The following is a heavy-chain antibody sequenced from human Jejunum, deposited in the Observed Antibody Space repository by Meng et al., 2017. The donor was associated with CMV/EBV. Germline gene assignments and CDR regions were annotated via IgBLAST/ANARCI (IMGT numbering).Heavy chain of an antibody. J-gene: IGHJ4*02. Sequence: SGFGVSSTYISWVRQASGKGLEWVSVTYSGGSTYSADALRGRFNSTRDNSRNTVYLQMNSLKPEDTAVYFCATGLGEDTFYTGDYWGPGTLVTVSS. V-gene: IGHV3-53*01. CDR3: ATGLGEDTFYTGDY. D-gene: IGHD3-16*01. CDR2: TYSGGST. CDR1: GFGVSSTY.